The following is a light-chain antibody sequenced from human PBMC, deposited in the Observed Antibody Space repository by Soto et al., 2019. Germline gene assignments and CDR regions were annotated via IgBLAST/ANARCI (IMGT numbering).Light chain of an antibody. CDR2: DAS. CDR3: QHYDEYPWT. V-gene: IGKV1-5*01. J-gene: IGKJ1*01. CDR1: QSISAS. Sequence: DIQMTQSPSTLSASVGDRVTITCRATQSISASLAWYQQKPGEAPTLLIYDASSLESGVPSRFSGGGSETEFTLTISSLQPDDVATYYCQHYDEYPWTFGQGTKVAIK.